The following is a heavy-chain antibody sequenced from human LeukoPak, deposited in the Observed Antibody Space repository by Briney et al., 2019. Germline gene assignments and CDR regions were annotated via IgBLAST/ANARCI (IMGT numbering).Heavy chain of an antibody. CDR1: GFTFSSYT. J-gene: IGHJ4*02. CDR3: ARPHAYNYGAFDY. Sequence: GGSLRLSCAASGFTFSSYTMHWVRQAPGKGPEWVAVITDDGNYQYYADSVKGRFTISRDNSKNTLYLQMSSLRVEDMAVYYCARPHAYNYGAFDYWGQGTLVTVSS. D-gene: IGHD1-1*01. CDR2: ITDDGNYQ. V-gene: IGHV3-30*04.